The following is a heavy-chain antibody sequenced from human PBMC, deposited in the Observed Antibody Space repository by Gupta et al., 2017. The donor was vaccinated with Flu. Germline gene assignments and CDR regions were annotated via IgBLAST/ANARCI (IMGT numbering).Heavy chain of an antibody. J-gene: IGHJ6*03. CDR3: ARGTTVTTLYYYYYMDV. D-gene: IGHD4-17*01. CDR2: IIPIFGTA. Sequence: GQGLEWMGGIIPIFGTANYAQKFQGRVTITADESTSTTYMELSSLRSEDTAVYYCARGTTVTTLYYYYYMDVWGKGTTVTVSS. V-gene: IGHV1-69*01.